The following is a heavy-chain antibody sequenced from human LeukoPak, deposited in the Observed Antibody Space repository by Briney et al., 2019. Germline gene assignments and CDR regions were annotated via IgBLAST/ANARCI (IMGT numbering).Heavy chain of an antibody. CDR3: AKGGYCSSTSCYVPNFDY. V-gene: IGHV3-23*01. D-gene: IGHD2-2*01. CDR2: ISGSGGST. J-gene: IGHJ4*02. CDR1: GFTFSSYA. Sequence: DPGGSLRLSCAASGFTFSSYAMSWVRQAPGKGLEWVSAISGSGGSTYYADSVKGRFTISRDNSKNTLYLQMNSLRAEDTAVYYCAKGGYCSSTSCYVPNFDYWGQGTLVTVSS.